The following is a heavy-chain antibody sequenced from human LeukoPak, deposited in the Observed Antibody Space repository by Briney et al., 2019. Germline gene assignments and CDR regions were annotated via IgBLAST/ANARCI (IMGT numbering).Heavy chain of an antibody. J-gene: IGHJ6*02. CDR3: ARGSGIVVVPAASYYYYYGMDV. CDR1: CGSFSGYY. Sequence: PSETLSLTCAVYCGSFSGYYWSWILQPPGKGLQWIGEINHSGSTNYNPSLKSRVTISVDTSKNQFSLKLSSVTAADTAVYYCARGSGIVVVPAASYYYYYGMDVWGQGTTVTVSS. V-gene: IGHV4-34*01. D-gene: IGHD2-2*01. CDR2: INHSGST.